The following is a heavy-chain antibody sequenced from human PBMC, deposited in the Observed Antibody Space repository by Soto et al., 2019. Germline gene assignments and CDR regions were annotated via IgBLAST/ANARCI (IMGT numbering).Heavy chain of an antibody. D-gene: IGHD6-6*01. CDR2: IRGSVIST. J-gene: IGHJ4*02. CDR1: GFTLSSYA. V-gene: IGHV3-23*01. Sequence: GGSLRLSCAASGFTLSSYAMSWVRQAPGKGLEWVSTIRGSVISTYYADSVKGRFTISRDISKNTLYLQMNSLRAEDTAVYYCAKGDSSSPYSYFDYWGQGTLVTVSS. CDR3: AKGDSSSPYSYFDY.